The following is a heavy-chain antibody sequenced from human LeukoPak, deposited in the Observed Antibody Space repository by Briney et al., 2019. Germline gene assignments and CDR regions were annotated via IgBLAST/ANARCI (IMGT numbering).Heavy chain of an antibody. D-gene: IGHD6-13*01. CDR1: GFTFSSYG. V-gene: IGHV3-30*02. CDR3: AKDELYSSSWYEDY. J-gene: IGHJ4*02. Sequence: GGSLRLSCAASGFTFSSYGMHWVRQDPGKGLEWVAFIRYDGSNKYYADSVKGRFTISRDNSKNTLYLQMNSLRAEDTAVYYCAKDELYSSSWYEDYWGQGTLVTVSS. CDR2: IRYDGSNK.